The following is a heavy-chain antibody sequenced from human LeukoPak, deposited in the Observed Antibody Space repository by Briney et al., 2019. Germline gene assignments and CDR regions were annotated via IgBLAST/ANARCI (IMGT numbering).Heavy chain of an antibody. V-gene: IGHV4-34*01. J-gene: IGHJ1*01. CDR2: INHSGST. CDR3: ARGRVLIAVAGTRYFHH. D-gene: IGHD6-19*01. CDR1: GGSLSGYY. Sequence: KSSETPSLTCAVYGGSLSGYYWSWIRQPPGKGLEWIGEINHSGSTNYNPSLKSRVTISVDTSKKQFSLKLSSVTAADTAVYYCARGRVLIAVAGTRYFHHWGQGTLVAVSS.